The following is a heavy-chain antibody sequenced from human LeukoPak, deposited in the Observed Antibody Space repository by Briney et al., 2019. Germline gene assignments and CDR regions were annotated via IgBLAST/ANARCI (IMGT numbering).Heavy chain of an antibody. J-gene: IGHJ4*02. D-gene: IGHD5-18*01. CDR3: ARTPGYGFYFDY. CDR2: IYPGDSDT. V-gene: IGHV5-51*01. CDR1: GYNFASYW. Sequence: GESLKISCKGSGYNFASYWIGWGRQMPGKGLERMGIIYPGDSDTRSSPSFQGQVAMSVDKSVNTAYLQWSSLKASDTAMYYCARTPGYGFYFDYWGLGTPVTVSS.